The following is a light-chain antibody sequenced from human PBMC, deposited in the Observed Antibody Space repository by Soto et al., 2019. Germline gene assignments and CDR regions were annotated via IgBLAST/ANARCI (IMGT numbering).Light chain of an antibody. CDR1: QSLNNW. V-gene: IGKV1-5*01. CDR2: DAS. J-gene: IGKJ1*01. CDR3: QQYNDYQGM. Sequence: DNQMAQSPSTLSASVGDRVTISCRASQSLNNWLAWYQQKPGKAPKVLIYDASSLASGVPSRFSGSESGTEFTLTIASLQPDDVATYYCQQYNDYQGMFGQGTEVEIK.